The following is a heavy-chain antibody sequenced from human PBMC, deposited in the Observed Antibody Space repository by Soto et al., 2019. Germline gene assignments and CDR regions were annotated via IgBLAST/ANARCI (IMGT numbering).Heavy chain of an antibody. CDR3: AKEVRIRISVLVSEY. Sequence: GRLQRLSWAAFWLTFIDYGIRWVRQATGKGLDWVSAIRWDGSGTFYADSVKGRFTLSRDNSKNTLYLQMNSLRAEDTSVHYYAKEVRIRISVLVSEYWGQGTPVTVSS. CDR1: WLTFIDYG. V-gene: IGHV3-23*01. J-gene: IGHJ4*02. D-gene: IGHD2-8*02. CDR2: IRWDGSGT.